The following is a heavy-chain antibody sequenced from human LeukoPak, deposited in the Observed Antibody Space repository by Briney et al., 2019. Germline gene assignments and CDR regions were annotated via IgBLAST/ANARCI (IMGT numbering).Heavy chain of an antibody. CDR1: GGSFSGYY. Sequence: SETLSLTCAVYGGSFSGYYWSWIRQPPGKGLEWIGEINHSGSTNYNPSLKSRVIISVDTSKNQFSLKLSSVTAADTAVYYCARMYYYDSSGPYYYYYGMDVWGQGTTVTVSS. V-gene: IGHV4-34*01. J-gene: IGHJ6*02. CDR3: ARMYYYDSSGPYYYYYGMDV. CDR2: INHSGST. D-gene: IGHD3-22*01.